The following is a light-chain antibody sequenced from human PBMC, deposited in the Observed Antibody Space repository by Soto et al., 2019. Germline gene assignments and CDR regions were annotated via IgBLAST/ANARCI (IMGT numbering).Light chain of an antibody. CDR1: SSDVGGYNY. CDR3: SSYTSSSTLV. Sequence: QSALTQPASVSGSPGQSITISCTGTSSDVGGYNYVSWYQQHPGKAPKLMIYEVSNRPSGVSNRFSGSKSGNTASLTISGLQAEDEADYCCSSYTSSSTLVXXTGXKVTVL. J-gene: IGLJ1*01. CDR2: EVS. V-gene: IGLV2-14*01.